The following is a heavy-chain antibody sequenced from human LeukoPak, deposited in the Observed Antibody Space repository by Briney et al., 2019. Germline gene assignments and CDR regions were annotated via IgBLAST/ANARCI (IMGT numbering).Heavy chain of an antibody. CDR1: GFTFSCYA. Sequence: GGSLRLSCAASGFTFSCYAMHWVRQAPGKGLEWVAVISYDGSNKYYADSVKGRFTISRDNSKNTLYLQMNSLRAEDTAVYYCARNSGSRGLDYWGQGTLVTVSS. D-gene: IGHD1-26*01. V-gene: IGHV3-30-3*01. J-gene: IGHJ4*02. CDR3: ARNSGSRGLDY. CDR2: ISYDGSNK.